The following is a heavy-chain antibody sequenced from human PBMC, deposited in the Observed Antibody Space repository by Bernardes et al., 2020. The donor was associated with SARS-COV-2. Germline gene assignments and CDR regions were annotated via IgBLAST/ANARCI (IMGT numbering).Heavy chain of an antibody. CDR2: ISGSGDAT. D-gene: IGHD4-4*01. CDR1: GFTFSSYA. CDR3: AKDYSVIGQAVYYYGLDV. Sequence: RGSLRLSCAASGFTFSSYAMSWVRQAPGKGLEWVSTISGSGDATYYADSVKGRFTISRDNSKNTLYLQMNSLRAEDTAVYYCAKDYSVIGQAVYYYGLDVWGQGTTVTVSS. V-gene: IGHV3-23*01. J-gene: IGHJ6*02.